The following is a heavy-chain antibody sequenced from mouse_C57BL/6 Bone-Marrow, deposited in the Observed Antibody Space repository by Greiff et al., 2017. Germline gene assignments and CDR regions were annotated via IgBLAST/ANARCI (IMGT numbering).Heavy chain of an antibody. V-gene: IGHV1-72*01. CDR2: IDPNSGGT. J-gene: IGHJ2*01. CDR1: GYTFPSYW. Sequence: VQLQQPGAELVKPGASVKLSCKASGYTFPSYWMHWVKQRPGRGLEWIGRIDPNSGGTKYNEKFKSKATLTVDTPSSTAYMQLSSLTSEDSAVYYCARSRWLLPYYFDYWGQGTTLTVSS. CDR3: ARSRWLLPYYFDY. D-gene: IGHD2-3*01.